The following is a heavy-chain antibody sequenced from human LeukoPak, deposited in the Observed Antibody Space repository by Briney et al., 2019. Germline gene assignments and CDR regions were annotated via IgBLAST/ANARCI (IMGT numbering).Heavy chain of an antibody. CDR1: GFTFSSYG. CDR2: IWYDGSNK. D-gene: IGHD2-15*01. CDR3: ASACSGGSCYLDY. Sequence: GGSLRLSCAASGFTFSSYGMLWVRQAPGKGLEWVAVIWYDGSNKYYADSAKGRFTISRDNSKNTLYLQRNSPRAEDTAVYYCASACSGGSCYLDYWGQGTLVTVSS. V-gene: IGHV3-33*01. J-gene: IGHJ4*02.